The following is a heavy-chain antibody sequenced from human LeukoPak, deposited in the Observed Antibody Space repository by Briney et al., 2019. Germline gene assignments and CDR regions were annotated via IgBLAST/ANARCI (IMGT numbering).Heavy chain of an antibody. V-gene: IGHV4-34*01. Sequence: PSETLSLTCAVYGGSFSGYYWSWIRQPPGKGLEWIGEINHSGSTNYNPSLKSRVTISLDTSKNQISVKLTSVTAADTAVYFCARPGYCSASTCSGPFDIWSQGSMVTVSS. CDR3: ARPGYCSASTCSGPFDI. D-gene: IGHD2-2*01. J-gene: IGHJ3*02. CDR1: GGSFSGYY. CDR2: INHSGST.